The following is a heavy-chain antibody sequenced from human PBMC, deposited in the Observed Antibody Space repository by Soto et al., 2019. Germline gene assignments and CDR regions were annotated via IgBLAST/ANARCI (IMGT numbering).Heavy chain of an antibody. V-gene: IGHV4-34*01. Sequence: SETLSLTCAVYGGSFSCDHWSWIRQPPGKGLEWIGEINHSGRTNYNPSLKSRVTISVDTSKKQISLKLNSVTAADTAVYYCARRYCSSTSCLAGFDPWGRGTLVTVSS. CDR3: ARRYCSSTSCLAGFDP. J-gene: IGHJ5*02. D-gene: IGHD2-2*01. CDR2: INHSGRT. CDR1: GGSFSCDH.